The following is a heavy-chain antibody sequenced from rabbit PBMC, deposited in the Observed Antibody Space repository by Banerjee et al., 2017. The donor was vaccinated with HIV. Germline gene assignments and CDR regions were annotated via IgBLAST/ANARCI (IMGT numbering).Heavy chain of an antibody. Sequence: QEQLVESGGGLVQPGGSLKLSCKASGFDFSSYGVSWVRQAPGKGLEWIGYIDPVFGSTYYASWVNGRFTISKTSSTTVTLQMTSLTAADTATYFCARDRPNNDGYSFDLWGPGTLVTVS. CDR2: IDPVFGST. CDR3: ARDRPNNDGYSFDL. D-gene: IGHD1-1*01. V-gene: IGHV1S39*01. CDR1: GFDFSSYG. J-gene: IGHJ4*01.